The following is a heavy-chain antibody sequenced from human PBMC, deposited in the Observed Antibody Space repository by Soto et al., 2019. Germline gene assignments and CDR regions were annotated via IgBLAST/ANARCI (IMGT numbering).Heavy chain of an antibody. CDR3: AKKPRTGDLYDFWSGPYYEGTLDY. CDR2: ISGSGGST. D-gene: IGHD3-3*01. J-gene: IGHJ4*02. Sequence: GGSLRLSCAASGFTFSSYAMSWVRQAPGKGLEWVSAISGSGGSTYYADSVKGRFTISRDNSKNTLYLQMNSLGAEDTAVYYCAKKPRTGDLYDFWSGPYYEGTLDYWGQGTLVTVSS. V-gene: IGHV3-23*01. CDR1: GFTFSSYA.